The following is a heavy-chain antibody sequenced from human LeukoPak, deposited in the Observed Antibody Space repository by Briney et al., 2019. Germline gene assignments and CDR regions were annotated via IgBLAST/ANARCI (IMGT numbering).Heavy chain of an antibody. CDR3: ARGTRDILTGYYLDNFDY. D-gene: IGHD3-9*01. Sequence: GASVKVSCKASGYTFTSYDINWVRQATGQGLEWVGWMNPNSGNTGYAQKFQGRVTMTRNTSISTAYMELSSLRSEDTAVYYCARGTRDILTGYYLDNFDYWGQGTLVTVSS. V-gene: IGHV1-8*01. CDR2: MNPNSGNT. CDR1: GYTFTSYD. J-gene: IGHJ4*02.